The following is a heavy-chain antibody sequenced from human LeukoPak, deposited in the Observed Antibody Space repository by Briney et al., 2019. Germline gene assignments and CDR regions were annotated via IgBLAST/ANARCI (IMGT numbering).Heavy chain of an antibody. CDR1: EDTFTYYH. CDR2: VYATGGTT. J-gene: IGHJ4*02. CDR3: ATEAPRSYYFDY. Sequence: ASVKVSCKASEDTFTYYHIHWVRQAPGQGVEWMGAVYATGGTTINTQNFQGRVTMTRYTSTSTVYMELSSLRFEDTAMYYCATEAPRSYYFDYWGQGILVTVSS. V-gene: IGHV1-46*01.